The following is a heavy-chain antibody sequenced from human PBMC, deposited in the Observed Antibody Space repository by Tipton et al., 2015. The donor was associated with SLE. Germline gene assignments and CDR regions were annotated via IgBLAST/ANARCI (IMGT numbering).Heavy chain of an antibody. V-gene: IGHV3-30*04. D-gene: IGHD3-10*01. CDR2: ISYDGSYK. CDR3: ARDAFGIGSAFDI. CDR1: GFTFSNYE. J-gene: IGHJ3*02. Sequence: SLRLSCAASGFTFSNYEMNWVRQAPGKGLVWVATISYDGSYKYHADSVKGRFTISRDNSENTLYLQTNSLRLDDTALYYCARDAFGIGSAFDIWGQGTMVTVAS.